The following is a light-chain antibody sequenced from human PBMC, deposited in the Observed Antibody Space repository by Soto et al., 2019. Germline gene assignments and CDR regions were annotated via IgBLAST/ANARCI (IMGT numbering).Light chain of an antibody. Sequence: QSVLTQPHSVSGAPGQRVTICCTGSSXNIGAGYDVHWYQQLPGTAPKLLIYGNSNRPSGVPDRFSGSKSGTSASLAITGLQAEDEADYYCQSYESSLSGYVFGTGTKVTVL. V-gene: IGLV1-40*01. CDR3: QSYESSLSGYV. J-gene: IGLJ1*01. CDR2: GNS. CDR1: SXNIGAGYD.